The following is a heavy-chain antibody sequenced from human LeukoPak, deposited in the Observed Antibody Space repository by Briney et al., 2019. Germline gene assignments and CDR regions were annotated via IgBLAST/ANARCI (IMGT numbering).Heavy chain of an antibody. V-gene: IGHV3-53*01. Sequence: ETLSLTCTVSGDSISSYYWSWIRQPPGKGLEWVSSIFQGGGEIHYADSVRGRFTISRDNSKSTLFLQMNSLRAEDTAIYYCATYRQVLLPFESWGQGTLVTVSS. D-gene: IGHD5-18*01. CDR2: IFQGGGEI. J-gene: IGHJ4*02. CDR3: ATYRQVLLPFES. CDR1: GDSISSYY.